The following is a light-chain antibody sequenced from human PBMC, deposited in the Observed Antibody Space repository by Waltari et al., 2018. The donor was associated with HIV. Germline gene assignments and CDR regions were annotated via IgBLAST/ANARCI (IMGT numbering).Light chain of an antibody. CDR1: SSALGGSNY. CDR3: LSYTISHTQV. CDR2: EVS. Sequence: QSALTQPASVSGSPGQSITISCPGTSSALGGSNYISWYQHYPREAPKLMIYEVSNRPSGVSYRFSGSKSGNTASLTISGIQAEDEGDYYCLSYTISHTQVFGTGTKVTVL. V-gene: IGLV2-14*01. J-gene: IGLJ1*01.